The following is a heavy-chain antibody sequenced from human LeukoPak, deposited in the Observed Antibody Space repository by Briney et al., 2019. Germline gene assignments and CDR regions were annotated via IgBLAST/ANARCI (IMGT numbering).Heavy chain of an antibody. V-gene: IGHV3-23*01. J-gene: IGHJ4*02. D-gene: IGHD6-19*01. Sequence: GGSLRLSCAASGFTFSSYAMSWVRQAPGKGLEWVSAISGSGGSTYYADSVKGRFTIFRDNSKNTLYLQMNSLRAEDTAVYYCAKDLYSSGWYRDYFDYWGQGTLVTVSS. CDR1: GFTFSSYA. CDR3: AKDLYSSGWYRDYFDY. CDR2: ISGSGGST.